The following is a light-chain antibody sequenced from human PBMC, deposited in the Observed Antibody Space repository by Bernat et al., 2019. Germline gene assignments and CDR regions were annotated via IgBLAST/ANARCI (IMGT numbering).Light chain of an antibody. CDR2: EAS. CDR3: QQSYSAVSLT. CDR1: QTIGSY. Sequence: DIQMTQSPSSLSASIGDRVTITCRASQTIGSYLNWFQQKPGKPPKVLIYEASSLQSGVPSRFNGSGSGTDFTLTISSLHPEDFATYFCQQSYSAVSLTSGGGTKVEIK. V-gene: IGKV1-39*01. J-gene: IGKJ4*01.